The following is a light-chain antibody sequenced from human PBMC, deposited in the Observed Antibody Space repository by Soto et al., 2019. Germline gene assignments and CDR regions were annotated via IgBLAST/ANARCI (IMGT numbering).Light chain of an antibody. CDR1: SSDVGGYNY. J-gene: IGLJ2*01. V-gene: IGLV2-14*01. CDR3: SSYTSSSTVV. Sequence: QSALTQPASVSGSPGQSITISCTGTSSDVGGYNYVSWYQQHPGKAPKLMIYDVSNRPSGVSNRFSGSKSGNTASLTISGXQAXDEADYYCSSYTSSSTVVFGGGTKVTVL. CDR2: DVS.